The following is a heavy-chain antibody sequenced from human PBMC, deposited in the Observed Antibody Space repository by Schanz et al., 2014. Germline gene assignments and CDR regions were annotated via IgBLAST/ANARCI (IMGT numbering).Heavy chain of an antibody. V-gene: IGHV3-33*08. D-gene: IGHD1-26*01. CDR3: ARDHTTESYYSAGPPIDY. CDR2: IWYDGSNK. CDR1: GITFSSHS. J-gene: IGHJ4*02. Sequence: VQLVESGGGLVKPGGFLRLSCAASGITFSSHSFNWVRQAPGKGLEWVAVIWYDGSNKYYADSVKGRFTISRDNSKNTLFLQMNSLRAEDTAVYYCARDHTTESYYSAGPPIDYWGQGTLLTVSS.